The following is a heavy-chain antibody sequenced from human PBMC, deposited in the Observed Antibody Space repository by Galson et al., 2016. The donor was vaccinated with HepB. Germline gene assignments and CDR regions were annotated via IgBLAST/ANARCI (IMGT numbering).Heavy chain of an antibody. J-gene: IGHJ4*02. V-gene: IGHV3-53*01. D-gene: IGHD3-16*01. Sequence: SLRLSCAASGFTVSSNDMTWARQAPGKGLEWVSLIYSGGDTYYADSVKGRFTISRDNSKSTLFLQMNSLRAEDTAVYYCATVGAGSSEFDYWGQGTLVTVSS. CDR2: IYSGGDT. CDR3: ATVGAGSSEFDY. CDR1: GFTVSSND.